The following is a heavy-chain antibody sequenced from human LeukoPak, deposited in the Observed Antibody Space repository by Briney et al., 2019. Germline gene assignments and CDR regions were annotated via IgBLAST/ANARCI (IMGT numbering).Heavy chain of an antibody. J-gene: IGHJ6*03. V-gene: IGHV3-64*01. D-gene: IGHD6-19*01. CDR3: ARGTLAVAGNFYYYYMDV. CDR1: GFTFSSYA. CDR2: ISSNGGST. Sequence: PGGSLRLSCAASGFTFSSYAMHWVRQAPGKGLEYVSAISSNGGSTYYLNSVKGRFTISRDNSKNTLYLQMGSLRAEDMAVYYCARGTLAVAGNFYYYYMDVWGKGTTVTVSS.